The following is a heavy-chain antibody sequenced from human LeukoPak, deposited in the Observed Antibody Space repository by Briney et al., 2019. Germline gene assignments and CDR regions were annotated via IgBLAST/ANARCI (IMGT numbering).Heavy chain of an antibody. CDR2: INHSGST. J-gene: IGHJ5*02. CDR1: GGSFSGYY. CDR3: ARGGGYNWFDP. V-gene: IGHV4-34*01. Sequence: SETLSLTCALYGGSFSGYYWSWIRQPPGKGLEWIGEINHSGSTNYNPSLKSRVTISVDTSKNQFSLKLTSVTAADTAVYYCARGGGYNWFDPWGQGTLVTVSS.